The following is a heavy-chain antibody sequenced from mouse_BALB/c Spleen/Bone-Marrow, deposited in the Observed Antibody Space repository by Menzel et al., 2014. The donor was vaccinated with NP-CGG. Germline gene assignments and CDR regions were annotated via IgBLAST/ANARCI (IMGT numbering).Heavy chain of an antibody. CDR2: INPSNGGT. J-gene: IGHJ4*01. V-gene: IGHV1S81*02. CDR1: GYTFSSDY. CDR3: TRSRRAMDY. Sequence: VHLVESGAELVKPGASVKLSCKASGYTFSSDYMYWVKQRPGQGLEWIGEINPSNGGTNFNEKFKSKATLTVDKSSSTAYMQLSSLTSEDSAVYYCTRSRRAMDYWGQGTSVTVSS. D-gene: IGHD2-12*01.